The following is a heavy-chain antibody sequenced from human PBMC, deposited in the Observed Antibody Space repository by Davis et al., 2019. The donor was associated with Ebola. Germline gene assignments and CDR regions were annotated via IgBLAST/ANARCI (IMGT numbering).Heavy chain of an antibody. CDR3: ARGRFCSSTSCYVYYYYGMDV. J-gene: IGHJ6*04. V-gene: IGHV1-8*02. CDR1: GGTFSSYT. CDR2: MNPNSGNT. Sequence: ASVKVSCKASGGTFSSYTINWVRQATGQGLEWMGWMNPNSGNTGYAQKFQGRVTMTRNTSISTAYMELSSLRSEDTAVYYCARGRFCSSTSCYVYYYYGMDVWGKGTTVTVSS. D-gene: IGHD2-2*01.